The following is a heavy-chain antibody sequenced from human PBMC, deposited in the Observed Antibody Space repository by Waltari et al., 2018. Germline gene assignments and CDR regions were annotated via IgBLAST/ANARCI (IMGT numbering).Heavy chain of an antibody. CDR3: ARDPGPYYYDSSEAFDI. CDR2: IKQDGREK. CDR1: GFPFRSSW. J-gene: IGHJ3*02. Sequence: EVQLVESGGGLVQPGGSLRLSCAASGFPFRSSWMSWVRQAPGTGLEWVANIKQDGREKYYVDSVKGRFTISRDNAKNSLYLQMNSLRAEDTAVYYCARDPGPYYYDSSEAFDIWGQGTMVTVSS. V-gene: IGHV3-7*01. D-gene: IGHD3-22*01.